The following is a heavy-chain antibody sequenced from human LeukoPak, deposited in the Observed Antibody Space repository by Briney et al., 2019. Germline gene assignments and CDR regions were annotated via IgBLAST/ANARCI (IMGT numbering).Heavy chain of an antibody. CDR1: GFTFSDYY. CDR3: ARGFLVGTRGLGY. Sequence: EGSLRLSCTASGFTFSDYYMDWVRQAPGKGLEWVGRSGDKANSYTTQYAASVKGRFTISRDNSKKSLYLQMNSLKTEDTAVYYCARGFLVGTRGLGYWGQGTLVTVSS. J-gene: IGHJ4*02. V-gene: IGHV3-72*01. CDR2: SGDKANSYTT. D-gene: IGHD2-21*02.